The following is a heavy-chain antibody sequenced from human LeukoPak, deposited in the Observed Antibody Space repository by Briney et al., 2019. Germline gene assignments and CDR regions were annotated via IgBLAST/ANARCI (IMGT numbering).Heavy chain of an antibody. Sequence: GSVKVSCKASGYTFTGYYMHWVRQAPGQGLEWMGWISPNSGGTNYAQKFQGRVTMTRDTSISTAYMELSRLRSDDTAVYYCASMAVAGTYYGAFDIWGQGTMVTVSS. V-gene: IGHV1-2*02. D-gene: IGHD6-19*01. CDR2: ISPNSGGT. J-gene: IGHJ3*02. CDR3: ASMAVAGTYYGAFDI. CDR1: GYTFTGYY.